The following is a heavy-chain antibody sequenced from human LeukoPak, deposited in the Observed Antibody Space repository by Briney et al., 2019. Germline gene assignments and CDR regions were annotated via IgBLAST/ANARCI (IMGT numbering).Heavy chain of an antibody. V-gene: IGHV1-2*02. CDR2: INPNSGGT. J-gene: IGHJ4*02. CDR1: GYTFTGYY. Sequence: ASVKVSCKASGYTFTGYYIHWVRQAPGQGLEWMGWINPNSGGTKFAQKFQGRVTMTRDTSISTAYMELSRLRSDDTAVYYCARATGGYYDYFDYWGQGTLVTVSS. CDR3: ARATGGYYDYFDY. D-gene: IGHD3-22*01.